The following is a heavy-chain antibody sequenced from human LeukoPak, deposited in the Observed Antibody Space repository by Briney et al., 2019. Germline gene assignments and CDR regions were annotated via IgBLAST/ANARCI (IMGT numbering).Heavy chain of an antibody. J-gene: IGHJ4*02. D-gene: IGHD5-12*01. CDR2: ISGSGGST. CDR3: AKEGGYSGYDLTYYFDY. CDR1: GLTFSSYA. V-gene: IGHV3-23*01. Sequence: GGSLRLSCAASGLTFSSYAMSWVRQAPGKGLEWVSAISGSGGSTYYADSVKGRFTISRDTSKNTLYLQMNSLRAEDTAVYYCAKEGGYSGYDLTYYFDYWGQGTLVTVSS.